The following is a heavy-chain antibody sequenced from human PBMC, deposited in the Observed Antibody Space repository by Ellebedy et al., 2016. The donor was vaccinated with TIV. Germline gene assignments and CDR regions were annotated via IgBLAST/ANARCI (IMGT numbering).Heavy chain of an antibody. J-gene: IGHJ4*02. D-gene: IGHD3-16*01. Sequence: GESLKISCAVSGFTVSSNYMSWVRQAPGKGLEWVSSISSSSSYIYYADSVKGRFTISRDNAKNSLYLQMNSLRAEDTAVYYCASSPQALSWGQGTLVTVSS. V-gene: IGHV3-21*01. CDR2: ISSSSSYI. CDR3: ASSPQALS. CDR1: GFTVSSNY.